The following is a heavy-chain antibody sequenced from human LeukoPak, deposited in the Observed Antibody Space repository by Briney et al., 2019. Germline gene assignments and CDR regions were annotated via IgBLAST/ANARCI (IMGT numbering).Heavy chain of an antibody. J-gene: IGHJ4*02. CDR3: ARDSYCGGDCYYFDY. Sequence: GGSLRLSCAASGFTVSSNYMSWVRQAPGKGLEWVSVIYSGGSTYYADSVKGRFTISRDNSKNTLYLQMNSLRAEDTAVYYCARDSYCGGDCYYFDYWGQGTLVTVSS. CDR1: GFTVSSNY. V-gene: IGHV3-53*05. D-gene: IGHD2-21*02. CDR2: IYSGGST.